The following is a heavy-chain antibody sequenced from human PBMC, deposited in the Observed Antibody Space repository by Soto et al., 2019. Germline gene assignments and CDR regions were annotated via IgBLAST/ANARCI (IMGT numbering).Heavy chain of an antibody. CDR3: ARGYYDSRGQSNTFDI. Sequence: SETLSLTCTVSGTSISSYYWSWIRQPPGKGLEWIANIHYSGSTNYNPSLKSRVTISVDTSKNQFSLKLSSVTAADTAIYYCARGYYDSRGQSNTFDIWGRGTQVTVSS. CDR1: GTSISSYY. V-gene: IGHV4-59*01. J-gene: IGHJ3*02. CDR2: IHYSGST. D-gene: IGHD3-22*01.